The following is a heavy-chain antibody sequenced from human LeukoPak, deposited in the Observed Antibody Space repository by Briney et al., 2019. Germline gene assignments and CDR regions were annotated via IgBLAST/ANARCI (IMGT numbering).Heavy chain of an antibody. V-gene: IGHV5-10-1*01. CDR2: IDPSDSYT. Sequence: GESLKISCTGSGYILTNYWISWVRQMPGKGLEWMGRIDPSDSYTNYSPSFQGHVTISADKSISTAYLQWSSLKASDTAMYYCARLLGGVDAFDIWGQGTKVTVSS. CDR3: ARLLGGVDAFDI. D-gene: IGHD1-26*01. CDR1: GYILTNYW. J-gene: IGHJ3*02.